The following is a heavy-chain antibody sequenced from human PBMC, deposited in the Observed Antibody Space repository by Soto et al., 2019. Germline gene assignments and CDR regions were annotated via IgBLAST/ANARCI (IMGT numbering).Heavy chain of an antibody. CDR3: ARDPLKSKAAEA. D-gene: IGHD6-13*01. J-gene: IGHJ5*02. CDR2: IIPIFGTA. V-gene: IGHV1-69*06. Sequence: SVKVSCKSSGGTFSSYAISWVRQAPGQGLEWMGGIIPIFGTANYAQKFQGRVTITADKSTSTAYMDLSSLRSEDTAVYYCARDPLKSKAAEAWGQVTLVTVSS. CDR1: GGTFSSYA.